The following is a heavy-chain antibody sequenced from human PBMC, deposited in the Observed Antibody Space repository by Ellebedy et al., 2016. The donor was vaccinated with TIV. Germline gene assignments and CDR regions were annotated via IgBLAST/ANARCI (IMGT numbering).Heavy chain of an antibody. CDR3: SRRYCTSSRCFAASWASLDM. Sequence: PGGSLRLSCADSGSTFSSYWMTWVRQPPGKGLEWVANIKQDGCDKYYVDSVRGRFTISRDNAKNSLYLQMNSLTGEDTAVYYCSRRYCTSSRCFAASWASLDMWGQGTMVTVTS. V-gene: IGHV3-7*01. J-gene: IGHJ3*02. D-gene: IGHD2-2*01. CDR2: IKQDGCDK. CDR1: GSTFSSYW.